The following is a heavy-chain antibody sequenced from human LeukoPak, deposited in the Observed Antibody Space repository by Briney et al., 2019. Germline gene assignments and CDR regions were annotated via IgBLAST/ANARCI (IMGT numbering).Heavy chain of an antibody. CDR2: IGTAGDT. V-gene: IGHV3-13*01. J-gene: IGHJ6*02. D-gene: IGHD3-3*01. CDR3: ARVGSDFWPSRYGMDV. CDR1: GFTFSSYD. Sequence: GGSLRLSCAASGFTFSSYDMHWVRQATGKGLEWASAIGTAGDTYYPGSVKGRFTISRENAKNSLYLQMNSLRAEDTAVYYCARVGSDFWPSRYGMDVWGQGTTVTVSS.